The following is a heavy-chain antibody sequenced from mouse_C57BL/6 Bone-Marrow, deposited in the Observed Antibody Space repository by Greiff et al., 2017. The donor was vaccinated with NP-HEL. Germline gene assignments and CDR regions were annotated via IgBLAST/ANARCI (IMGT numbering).Heavy chain of an antibody. D-gene: IGHD1-1*01. V-gene: IGHV1-18*01. CDR2: INPNNGGT. Sequence: EVKLVESGPELVKPGASVKIPCKASGYTFTDYNMDWVKQSHGKSLEWIGDINPNNGGTIYNQKFKGKATLTVDKSSRTAYMELRSLTSEDTAVYYCARTGYYGSSYWYFDVWGTGTTVTVSS. J-gene: IGHJ1*03. CDR3: ARTGYYGSSYWYFDV. CDR1: GYTFTDYN.